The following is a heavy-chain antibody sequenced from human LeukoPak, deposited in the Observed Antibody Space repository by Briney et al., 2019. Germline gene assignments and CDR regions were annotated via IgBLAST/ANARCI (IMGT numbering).Heavy chain of an antibody. CDR2: IYYSGST. CDR1: GGSISSSSYY. D-gene: IGHD1-26*01. Sequence: SETLSLTCTVSGGSISSSSYYWGWIRQPPGKGLEWIGSIYYSGSTYYTPSLKSQVTISVYTSKNQFSLKLSSVTAADTAVYYCARHFNSGSYPRRYYYYGMDVWGQGTTVTVSS. V-gene: IGHV4-39*01. J-gene: IGHJ6*02. CDR3: ARHFNSGSYPRRYYYYGMDV.